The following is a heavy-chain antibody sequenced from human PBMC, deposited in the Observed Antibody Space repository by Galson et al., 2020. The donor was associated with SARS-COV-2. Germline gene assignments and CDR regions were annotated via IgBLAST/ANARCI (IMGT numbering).Heavy chain of an antibody. Sequence: SETLSLTCTVSGGSISSYYWSWIRQPPGKGLEWIGYIYYSGSTNYNPSLKSRVTISVDTSKNQFSLKLSSVTAADTAVYYCARSSSRDILWFGESPPVNFDYWGQGTLVTVSS. CDR3: ARSSSRDILWFGESPPVNFDY. V-gene: IGHV4-59*01. D-gene: IGHD3-10*01. CDR1: GGSISSYY. CDR2: IYYSGST. J-gene: IGHJ4*02.